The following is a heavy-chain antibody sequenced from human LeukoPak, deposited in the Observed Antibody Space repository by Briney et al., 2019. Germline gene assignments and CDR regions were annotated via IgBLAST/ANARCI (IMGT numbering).Heavy chain of an antibody. CDR3: ARGKWNHYGMDV. Sequence: SQTLSLTCAISGDSFSSNSAAWNWIRQSPSRGLEWLGRTYYGPKWYNDYGVSVKNRITINADTSKNQFSLQLNSVTPEDTAVYYCARGKWNHYGMDVWGQGTTVTVSS. CDR2: TYYGPKWYN. D-gene: IGHD1-1*01. V-gene: IGHV6-1*01. CDR1: GDSFSSNSAA. J-gene: IGHJ6*02.